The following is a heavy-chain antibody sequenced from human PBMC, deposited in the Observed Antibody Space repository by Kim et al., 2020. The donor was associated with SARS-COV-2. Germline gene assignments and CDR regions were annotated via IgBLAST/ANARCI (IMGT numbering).Heavy chain of an antibody. V-gene: IGHV3-7*03. CDR2: IKQDGSEK. CDR3: ARDGPPDY. J-gene: IGHJ4*02. CDR1: GFTFSGYW. Sequence: GGSLRLSCAASGFTFSGYWMSWVRQAPGKGLEWVANIKQDGSEKYVDSVKGRFTISRDNAKNSLYLQMNSLRAEDTAVYYCARDGPPDYWGQGTLVTVSS.